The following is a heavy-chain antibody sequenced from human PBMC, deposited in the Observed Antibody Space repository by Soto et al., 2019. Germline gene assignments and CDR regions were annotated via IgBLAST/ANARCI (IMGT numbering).Heavy chain of an antibody. CDR3: ARGPYSSYWYFDL. CDR1: GGSVSSGSYY. Sequence: QVQLQESGPGLVKPSETLSLTCTVSGGSVSSGSYYWSWIRQPPGKGLEWIGYIYYSGSTNYNPSLRSRVXXAXDXXKNQFSLKLSSVTAADTAVYYCARGPYSSYWYFDLWGRGTLVTVSS. D-gene: IGHD6-13*01. CDR2: IYYSGST. V-gene: IGHV4-61*01. J-gene: IGHJ2*01.